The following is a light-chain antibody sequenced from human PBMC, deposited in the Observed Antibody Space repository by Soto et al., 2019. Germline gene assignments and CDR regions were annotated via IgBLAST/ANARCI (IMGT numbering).Light chain of an antibody. CDR3: AAWDDSLSASVV. J-gene: IGLJ2*01. V-gene: IGLV1-47*01. CDR1: SSNIGSNY. Sequence: QSVLTQPPSASGTPGRGVTISCSGSSSNIGSNYVYWYQQLPGMAPKLLIYRNNQRPSGVPDRISGSKSGTSASLAISGLRSEDEADYYCAAWDDSLSASVVFGGGTQLTVL. CDR2: RNN.